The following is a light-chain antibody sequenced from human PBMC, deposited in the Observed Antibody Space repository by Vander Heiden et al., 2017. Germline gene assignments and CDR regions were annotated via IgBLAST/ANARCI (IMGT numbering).Light chain of an antibody. J-gene: IGLJ3*02. V-gene: IGLV3-25*01. Sequence: ELIQPAKGVVLGGQTARITCSGDALPKQYAYWYQQKPGQAPVRGIDKDSERPSGIPERFSGQRTGKEVTVRIRVGRAEDGADSGEEAETGGGTCWVFGGGTKLTVL. CDR1: ALPKQY. CDR2: KDS. CDR3: EAETGGGTCWV.